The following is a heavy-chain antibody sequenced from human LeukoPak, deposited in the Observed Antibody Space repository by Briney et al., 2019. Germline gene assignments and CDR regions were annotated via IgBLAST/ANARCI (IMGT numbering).Heavy chain of an antibody. J-gene: IGHJ4*02. CDR1: GFTFSSYE. CDR3: ARERRPLSSGWYDDY. V-gene: IGHV3-48*03. Sequence: PGGSLRLSCAASGFTFSSYEMNWVRQALGKGLEWVSYISSSGSTIYYADSVRGRFTISRDNAKNSLYLQMNSLRAEDTAVYYCARERRPLSSGWYDDYWGQGTLVTVSS. D-gene: IGHD6-19*01. CDR2: ISSSGSTI.